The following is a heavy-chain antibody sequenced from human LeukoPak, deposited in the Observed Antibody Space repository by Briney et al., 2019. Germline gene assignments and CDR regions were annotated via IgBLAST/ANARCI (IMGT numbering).Heavy chain of an antibody. V-gene: IGHV4-39*07. D-gene: IGHD6-13*01. CDR3: ARGKDSSLQGFDY. CDR1: GGSISSSSYY. CDR2: IYHSGST. Sequence: PSETLSLTCTVSGGSISSSSYYWGWIRQPPGKGLEWIGEIYHSGSTNYNPSLKSRVTISVDKSKNQFSLKLSSVTAADTAVYYCARGKDSSLQGFDYWGQGTLVTVSS. J-gene: IGHJ4*02.